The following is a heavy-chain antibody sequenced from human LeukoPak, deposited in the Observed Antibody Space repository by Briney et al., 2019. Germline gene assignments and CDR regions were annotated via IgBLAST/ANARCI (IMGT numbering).Heavy chain of an antibody. CDR2: VYYSGAT. CDR3: ATVTSHPRYFDH. Sequence: SETLSLTCTVSGDSIYWSWVRQSPGKGLQWIGAVYYSGATNYNPSLASRVTMSLDMSKSQFSLKLSSVTAADTAIYYCATVTSHPRYFDHWGQGTLVTVSS. J-gene: IGHJ4*02. D-gene: IGHD2-21*02. V-gene: IGHV4-59*01. CDR1: GDSIY.